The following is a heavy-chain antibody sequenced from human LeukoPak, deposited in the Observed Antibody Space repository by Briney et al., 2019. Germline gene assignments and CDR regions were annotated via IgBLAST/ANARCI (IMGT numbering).Heavy chain of an antibody. CDR1: GFTFSSYG. V-gene: IGHV3-30*02. D-gene: IGHD3-16*02. Sequence: GGSLRLSCAASGFTFSSYGMHWVRQAPGKGLEWVAFIRYDGSNKYYADSVKGRFTISRDDSKNTLYLQMNSLRAEDTAVYYCAKDPRGGMITFGGVIVDYWGQGTLVTVSS. CDR2: IRYDGSNK. J-gene: IGHJ4*02. CDR3: AKDPRGGMITFGGVIVDY.